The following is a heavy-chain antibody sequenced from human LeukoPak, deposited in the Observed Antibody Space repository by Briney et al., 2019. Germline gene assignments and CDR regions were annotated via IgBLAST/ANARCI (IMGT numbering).Heavy chain of an antibody. CDR1: GFTFSTYS. J-gene: IGHJ4*02. CDR2: IRSSGSPI. CDR3: VRDPEALDH. V-gene: IGHV3-48*02. Sequence: GGSLRLSCAASGFTFSTYSMNWVRQAPGKGLEWVSYIRSSGSPIYYADSVKGGFTISRDNAKNSLYLQMNSLRDEDTAVYYCVRDPEALDHWGQGPADRVFS.